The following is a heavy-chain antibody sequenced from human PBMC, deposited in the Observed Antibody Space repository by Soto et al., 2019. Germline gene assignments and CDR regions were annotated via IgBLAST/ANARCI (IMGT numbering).Heavy chain of an antibody. D-gene: IGHD6-19*01. Sequence: GGSLRLSCAASGFTFSSYGMHWVRQAPGKGLEWVAVIWYDGSNKYYADSVKGRFTISRDNSKNTLYLQMNSLRAEDTAVYYCARDTIAVAGTDYYYYMDVWGKGTTVTVSS. CDR3: ARDTIAVAGTDYYYYMDV. V-gene: IGHV3-33*01. CDR1: GFTFSSYG. CDR2: IWYDGSNK. J-gene: IGHJ6*03.